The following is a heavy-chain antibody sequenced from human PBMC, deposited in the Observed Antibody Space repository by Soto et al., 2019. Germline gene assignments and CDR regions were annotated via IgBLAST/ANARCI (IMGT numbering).Heavy chain of an antibody. D-gene: IGHD6-19*01. CDR3: AKDLYSSGWYPDYYGMDV. J-gene: IGHJ6*02. V-gene: IGHV3-43*01. Sequence: DVQLVESGGVVVQPGGSLRLSCAASGFTFDDYTMHWVRQAPGKGLEWVSLISWDGGSTYYADSVKGRFTISRDNSKNSLYLQMNSLRTEDTALYYCAKDLYSSGWYPDYYGMDVWGQGTTVTVSS. CDR1: GFTFDDYT. CDR2: ISWDGGST.